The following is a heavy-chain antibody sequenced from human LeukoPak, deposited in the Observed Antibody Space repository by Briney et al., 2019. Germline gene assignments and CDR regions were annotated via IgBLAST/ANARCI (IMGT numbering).Heavy chain of an antibody. Sequence: GGSLRLSCAASGFTFGSYAMYWVRQAPGKGLEWVSAISGSGGSTYYADSVKGRFTISRDNSKNTLYLQMNSLRAEDTAVYYCAKSPIVGATYGDYWGQGTLVTVSS. J-gene: IGHJ4*02. CDR2: ISGSGGST. V-gene: IGHV3-23*01. CDR3: AKSPIVGATYGDY. D-gene: IGHD1-26*01. CDR1: GFTFGSYA.